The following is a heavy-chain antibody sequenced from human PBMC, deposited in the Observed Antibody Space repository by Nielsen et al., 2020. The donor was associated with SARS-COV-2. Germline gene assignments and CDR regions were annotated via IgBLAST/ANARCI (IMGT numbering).Heavy chain of an antibody. J-gene: IGHJ6*02. Sequence: SETLSLTCTVSGGSISSGGYYWSWIRQHPGKGLEWIGYIYYSGSTYYNPSLKSRVTISVDTSKNQFSLKLSSVTAADTAVYYCARASQLAHGGYYYGMDVWGQGTTVTVSS. D-gene: IGHD6-6*01. CDR3: ARASQLAHGGYYYGMDV. V-gene: IGHV4-31*03. CDR2: IYYSGST. CDR1: GGSISSGGYY.